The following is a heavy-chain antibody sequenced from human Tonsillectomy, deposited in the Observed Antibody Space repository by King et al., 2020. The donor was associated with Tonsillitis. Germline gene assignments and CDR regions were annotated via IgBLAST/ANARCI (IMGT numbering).Heavy chain of an antibody. V-gene: IGHV3-48*03. CDR2: ISSSGSTI. J-gene: IGHJ4*02. CDR3: ARGTTVVTRYFDY. Sequence: QLVQSGGGLVQPGGSLRLSCAASGFTCSSYEMNWVRQAPGKGLEWVSYISSSGSTIKYADSVKSRFTIPRDNAKNQLYLQMSSLRAEDTAVYNCARGTTVVTRYFDYWGQGTLVTVSS. CDR1: GFTCSSYE. D-gene: IGHD4-23*01.